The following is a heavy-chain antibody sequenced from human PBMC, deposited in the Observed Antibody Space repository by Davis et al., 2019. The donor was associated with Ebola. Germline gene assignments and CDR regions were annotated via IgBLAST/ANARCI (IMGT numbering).Heavy chain of an antibody. CDR3: ARPWYSGTYYDAYDI. CDR1: GASISSRSYY. D-gene: IGHD1-26*01. CDR2: FSYGDNTH. J-gene: IGHJ3*02. Sequence: SETLSLTCTASGASISSRSYYWAWIRQPPGKGLEWVGSFSYGDNTHYYNQSLRRRVTISVDTSRNQFSLKLSSATAADTAVYYCARPWYSGTYYDAYDIWGQGTMVAVSS. V-gene: IGHV4-39*01.